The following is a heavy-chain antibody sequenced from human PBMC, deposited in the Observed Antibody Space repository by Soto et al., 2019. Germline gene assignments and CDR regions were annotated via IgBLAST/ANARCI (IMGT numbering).Heavy chain of an antibody. J-gene: IGHJ5*02. CDR2: ISGSGGST. Sequence: ELQLLESGGGLVQPGGSLRLSCAASGFIFSSYAMSWVRQAPGKGLEWVSAISGSGGSTYYADSVKGRFTISRDNSKNTLYLQMNSLRAEDTAVYHCAKEKISTSRCNWFDPWGQGTLVTVSS. CDR3: AKEKISTSRCNWFDP. V-gene: IGHV3-23*01. D-gene: IGHD2-2*01. CDR1: GFIFSSYA.